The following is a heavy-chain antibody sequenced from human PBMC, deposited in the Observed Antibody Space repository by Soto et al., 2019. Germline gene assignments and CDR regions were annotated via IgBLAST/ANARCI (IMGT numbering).Heavy chain of an antibody. CDR2: VSVDGTTT. Sequence: VAAVSVDGTTTHYADSVKGRFTISRDNPENTLYLQMSSLRADDTAVYYCARDICNGGACYSGGYYFDSWGQGTLVTVSS. CDR3: ARDICNGGACYSGGYYFDS. D-gene: IGHD2-15*01. V-gene: IGHV3-30*15. J-gene: IGHJ4*02.